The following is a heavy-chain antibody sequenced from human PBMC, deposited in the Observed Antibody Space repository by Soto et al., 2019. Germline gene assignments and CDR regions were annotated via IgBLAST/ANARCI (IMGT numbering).Heavy chain of an antibody. CDR2: ISAYNGNT. CDR1: GYTFTSYG. CDR3: ARDREVVAAIYYYYGMDV. V-gene: IGHV1-18*01. J-gene: IGHJ6*02. D-gene: IGHD2-15*01. Sequence: ASVKVSCKASGYTFTSYGISWVRQAPGQGLEWMGWISAYNGNTNYAQKLQGRVTMITDTSTSTAYMELRSLRSDDTAVYYCARDREVVAAIYYYYGMDVWGQGTTVTVSS.